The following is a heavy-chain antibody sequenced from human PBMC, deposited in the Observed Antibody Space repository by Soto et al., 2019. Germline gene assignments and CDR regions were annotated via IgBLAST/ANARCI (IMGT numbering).Heavy chain of an antibody. D-gene: IGHD3-3*01. CDR3: ARDLDFWSGYYYYYGMDV. CDR1: GYTFTSYD. J-gene: IGHJ6*02. CDR2: MNPNSGNA. V-gene: IGHV1-8*01. Sequence: ASVKVSCKASGYTFTSYDINWVRQATGQGLEWMGWMNPNSGNANYAQKIQGRVTMTTDTSTSTAYMELRSLRSDDTAVYYCARDLDFWSGYYYYYGMDVWGQGTTVTVSS.